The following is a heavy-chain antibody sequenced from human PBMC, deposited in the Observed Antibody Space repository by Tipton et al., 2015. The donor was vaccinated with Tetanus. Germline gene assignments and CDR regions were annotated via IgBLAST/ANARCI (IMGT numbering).Heavy chain of an antibody. J-gene: IGHJ6*02. CDR2: IDPNSGAT. V-gene: IGHV1-2*02. CDR1: GYTFTGYY. D-gene: IGHD3-22*01. Sequence: QVQLVQSGAEMKKPGASVKVSCKASGYTFTGYYIYWMRQAPGQGLEWMGWIDPNSGATVYAQKFQGRVTMTRDTSISTAYMELRSLRSDDTAVYYCARDRGDYIYYGMDVWGPGTTVTVS. CDR3: ARDRGDYIYYGMDV.